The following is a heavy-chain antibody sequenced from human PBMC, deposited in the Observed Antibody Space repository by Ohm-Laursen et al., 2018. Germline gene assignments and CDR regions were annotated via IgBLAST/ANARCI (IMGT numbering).Heavy chain of an antibody. J-gene: IGHJ4*02. CDR2: ISSSGSTI. V-gene: IGHV3-48*03. D-gene: IGHD3-22*01. CDR3: ASTPYYYDSSGYRDY. Sequence: SLRLSCAATGFTFSGYEMNWVRQAPGKGLEWVSYISSSGSTIYYADSVKGRFTISRDNAKNSLYLQMNSLRAEDTAVYYCASTPYYYDSSGYRDYWGQGTLVTVSS. CDR1: GFTFSGYE.